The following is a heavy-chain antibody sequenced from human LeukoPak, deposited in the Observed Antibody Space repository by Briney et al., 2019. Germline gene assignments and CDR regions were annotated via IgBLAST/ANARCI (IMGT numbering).Heavy chain of an antibody. CDR2: IKRDGSEK. J-gene: IGHJ6*03. Sequence: GGSLRLSCAASGFTFSSYWMSWVCQAPGKGLEWVANIKRDGSEKYSVDSVKGRFTISRDNVKNSLYLQMNSLRAEDTAVYYCAREGIDYTNFYNYFYMDVWGKGTTVTVS. D-gene: IGHD4-11*01. V-gene: IGHV3-7*01. CDR1: GFTFSSYW. CDR3: AREGIDYTNFYNYFYMDV.